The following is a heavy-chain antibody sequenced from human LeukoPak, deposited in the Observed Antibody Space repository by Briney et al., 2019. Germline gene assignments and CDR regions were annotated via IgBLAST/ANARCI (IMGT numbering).Heavy chain of an antibody. D-gene: IGHD2-15*01. CDR1: CGSISSSNYY. J-gene: IGHJ5*02. Sequence: PSETLSLTCTVSCGSISSSNYYWGWIRQPPGKGLERIGRIYSSGSTHYNPSLKSRVTISVDTSKNQFSLKLSSVTAADTAVYYCARNESVVVVAPATLRYNYFDPWGQGTLVTVSS. CDR2: IYSSGST. V-gene: IGHV4-39*01. CDR3: ARNESVVVVAPATLRYNYFDP.